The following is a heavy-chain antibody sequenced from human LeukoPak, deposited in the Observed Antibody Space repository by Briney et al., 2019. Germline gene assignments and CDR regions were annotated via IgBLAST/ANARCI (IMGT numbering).Heavy chain of an antibody. CDR1: GVSISSYY. CDR3: ARERIRPSLGSDAFDI. Sequence: PSETLSLTCTVSGVSISSYYWSWIRQPPGKGLEWIGYMYSSGSTNYTPSLKSRVTISGDTSKNQFSLKLTPVTAADTAVYYCARERIRPSLGSDAFDIWGQGTMVTVSS. CDR2: MYSSGST. J-gene: IGHJ3*02. V-gene: IGHV4-59*12. D-gene: IGHD3-3*02.